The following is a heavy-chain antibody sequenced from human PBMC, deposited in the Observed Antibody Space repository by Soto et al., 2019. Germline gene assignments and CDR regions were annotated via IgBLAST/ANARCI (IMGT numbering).Heavy chain of an antibody. V-gene: IGHV3-30*18. CDR1: GFTFSSYG. Sequence: QVQLVESGGGVVQPGRSLRLSCAASGFTFSSYGMHWVRQAPGKGLEWVAVISYDGSNKYYADSVKGRFTISRDNSKNAMYMQMNSLRAEDTAVYYCAKDTPYYDLWSGYGRQPHYYYNYGMDVWAKGPRSPS. CDR2: ISYDGSNK. D-gene: IGHD3-3*01. CDR3: AKDTPYYDLWSGYGRQPHYYYNYGMDV. J-gene: IGHJ6*02.